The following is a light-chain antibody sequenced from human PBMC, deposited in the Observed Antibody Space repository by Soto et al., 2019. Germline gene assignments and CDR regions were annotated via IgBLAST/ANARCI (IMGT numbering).Light chain of an antibody. CDR1: SGHSSYA. CDR2: LNNDGSH. V-gene: IGLV4-69*01. J-gene: IGLJ2*01. Sequence: QSVLTQSPSASASLGASVKLTCTLSSGHSSYAIAWHQQQPDKGPRYLMKLNNDGSHSKGDGIPDRFSGSSSGAERYLTISSLQSEDEADYYCQTWGTGIEVFGGGTKLTVL. CDR3: QTWGTGIEV.